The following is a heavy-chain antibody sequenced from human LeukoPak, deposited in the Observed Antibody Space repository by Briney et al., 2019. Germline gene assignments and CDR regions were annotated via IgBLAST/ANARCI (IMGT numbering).Heavy chain of an antibody. V-gene: IGHV4-39*07. CDR3: ATVGYGSYYFDY. CDR2: IYDSGYT. D-gene: IGHD5-12*01. CDR1: GGSISSRSYY. Sequence: SETLSLTCTVSGGSISSRSYYWGWIRQPPGKGLEWIGSIYDSGYTYYNPSLKSRVTISVDTSKNQFSLKVTSVTAADTALYYCATVGYGSYYFDYWGQGTLVTVSS. J-gene: IGHJ4*02.